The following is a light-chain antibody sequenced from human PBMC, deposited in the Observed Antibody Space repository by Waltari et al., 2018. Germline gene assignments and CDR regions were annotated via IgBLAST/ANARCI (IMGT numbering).Light chain of an antibody. CDR3: QHYKTSSRT. Sequence: IQMTQSPSTLSASVGDRVTITCRASQSIDSWLAWYQQRPGKVPKPLIDKASSLESGVPSRCSGSVSGTEFTLTISSLQPYDFATYYCQHYKTSSRTFGQGTKVEIK. J-gene: IGKJ1*01. V-gene: IGKV1-5*03. CDR2: KAS. CDR1: QSIDSW.